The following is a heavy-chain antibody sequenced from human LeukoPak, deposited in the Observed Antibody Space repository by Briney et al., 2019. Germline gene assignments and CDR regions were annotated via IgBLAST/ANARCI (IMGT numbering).Heavy chain of an antibody. J-gene: IGHJ4*02. CDR3: SRDGKAATGTLNFDD. V-gene: IGHV3-30*04. CDR1: GLTFSSYA. D-gene: IGHD6-13*01. CDR2: ISYDGSNK. Sequence: PPGGSLRLSCAAFGLTFSSYAMHWVRQAPGKGLEWVAVISYDGSNKYYADSVKGQFTISRDNSKNTLYLQMNSLRAEDTAVYFCSRDGKAATGTLNFDDWGQRTLVSAS.